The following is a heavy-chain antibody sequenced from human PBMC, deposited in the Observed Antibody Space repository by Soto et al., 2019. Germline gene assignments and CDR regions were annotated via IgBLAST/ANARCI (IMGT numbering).Heavy chain of an antibody. V-gene: IGHV3-15*01. CDR2: IRSEAGGGTT. CDR1: GFNFRSAW. Sequence: GSLRLSCVASGFNFRSAWMSWVRQAPGKGLEWVGRIRSEAGGGTTVDTATERGRVTISREESKNTLYLQMNSMKTEDTAVCYCATLNRNFPPRRQRTMVTASS. J-gene: IGHJ5*02. CDR3: ATLNRNFPP.